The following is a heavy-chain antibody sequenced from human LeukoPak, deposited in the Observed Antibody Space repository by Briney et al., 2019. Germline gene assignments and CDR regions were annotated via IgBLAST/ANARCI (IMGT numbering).Heavy chain of an antibody. CDR1: GYTFVSYG. J-gene: IGHJ4*02. CDR2: INPSGGST. CDR3: ARDLSGNKYGHLDY. D-gene: IGHD1-26*01. Sequence: ASVKVSCKASGYTFVSYGISWVRHAPGQGLEWMGIINPSGGSTTYAQKFQGRVTMTRDTSTSTVYMELSSLRSEDTAVYYCARDLSGNKYGHLDYWGQGTLVTVSS. V-gene: IGHV1-46*01.